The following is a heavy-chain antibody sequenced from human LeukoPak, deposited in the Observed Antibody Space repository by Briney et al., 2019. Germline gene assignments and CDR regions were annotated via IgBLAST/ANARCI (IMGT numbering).Heavy chain of an antibody. CDR2: INTKGET. CDR3: ATSNDAKIAPFDH. D-gene: IGHD2-21*01. Sequence: SETLSLTCTVSGVSMSAYQWSWVRQSPEEGLEWIGCINTKGETSYNPSLKSRVTTSVDTSKSQFSLRLTSVTAAGTAVYYCATSNDAKIAPFDHWGQGAPVTVSS. V-gene: IGHV4-4*09. J-gene: IGHJ4*02. CDR1: GVSMSAYQ.